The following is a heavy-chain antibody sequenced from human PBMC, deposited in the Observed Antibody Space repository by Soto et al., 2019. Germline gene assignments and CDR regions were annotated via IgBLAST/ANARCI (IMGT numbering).Heavy chain of an antibody. CDR2: ISAYNGNT. V-gene: IGHV1-18*01. J-gene: IGHJ3*02. CDR3: ARVITIFGVVIIRAAFDI. CDR1: GYTFTSYG. Sequence: ASVKVSCKASGYTFTSYGISWVRQAPGQGLEWMGWISAYNGNTNYAQKLQGRVTMTTDTSTSTAYMELRSLRSDDTAVYYCARVITIFGVVIIRAAFDIWGQGTMVTVSS. D-gene: IGHD3-3*01.